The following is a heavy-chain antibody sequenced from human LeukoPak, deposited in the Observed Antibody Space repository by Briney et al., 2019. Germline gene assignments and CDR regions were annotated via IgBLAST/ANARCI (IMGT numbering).Heavy chain of an antibody. CDR1: GLTVSNNY. D-gene: IGHD5-12*01. Sequence: GGSLRLSCAASGLTVSNNYMTWVRQAPGKGLEWVSVLYGGGSTYYTDSVKGRFTISRDNSKNTLYLQMNSLRAEDTAVYYCAREWGSGYFSIDYWGQGTLVTVSP. J-gene: IGHJ4*02. CDR2: LYGGGST. CDR3: AREWGSGYFSIDY. V-gene: IGHV3-53*01.